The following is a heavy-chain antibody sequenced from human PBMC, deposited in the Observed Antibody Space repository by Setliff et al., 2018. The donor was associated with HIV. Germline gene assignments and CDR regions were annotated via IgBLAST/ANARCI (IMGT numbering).Heavy chain of an antibody. Sequence: SETLSLTCTVSGDSINSGDYYWTWIRHHPGKGLEWIGYIYYSGSTNYNPSLKSRVIISVDSSKNQFFLKLTSVTAADTAMYYCARVIQSSSFPFECWGQGALVTVSS. J-gene: IGHJ4*02. V-gene: IGHV4-31*03. CDR3: ARVIQSSSFPFEC. CDR2: IYYSGST. CDR1: GDSINSGDYY. D-gene: IGHD3-22*01.